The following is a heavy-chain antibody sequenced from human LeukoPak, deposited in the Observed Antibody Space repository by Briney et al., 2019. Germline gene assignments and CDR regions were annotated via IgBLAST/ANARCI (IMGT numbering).Heavy chain of an antibody. Sequence: SETLSLTCTVSGYSISSGYYWGWIRQPPGKGLEWIGSIYHSGSTYYNPSLKSRVTISVDTSKNQFSLKLSSVTAADTAVYYCARVSSYYDSSGYVGYWGQETLVTVSS. CDR3: ARVSSYYDSSGYVGY. CDR1: GYSISSGYY. D-gene: IGHD3-22*01. CDR2: IYHSGST. V-gene: IGHV4-38-2*02. J-gene: IGHJ4*02.